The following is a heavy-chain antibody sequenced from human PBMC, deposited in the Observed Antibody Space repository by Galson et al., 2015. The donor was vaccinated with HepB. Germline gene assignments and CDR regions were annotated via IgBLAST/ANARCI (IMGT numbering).Heavy chain of an antibody. Sequence: SLRLSCAASQFTFSTYAMHWLRQAPGKGLEWVAVISNDGSHKYYADSVKGRFTISRDDSKNTLYFEMNSLRPEDTALYYCARDAWSGCGSVSCYSFGYWGQGTLVTVSS. D-gene: IGHD2-2*02. J-gene: IGHJ4*02. CDR2: ISNDGSHK. CDR3: ARDAWSGCGSVSCYSFGY. CDR1: QFTFSTYA. V-gene: IGHV3-30*14.